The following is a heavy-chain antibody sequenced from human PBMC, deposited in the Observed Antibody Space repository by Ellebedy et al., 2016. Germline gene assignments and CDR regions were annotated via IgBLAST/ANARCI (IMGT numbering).Heavy chain of an antibody. J-gene: IGHJ4*02. CDR1: GGSISSSSYY. D-gene: IGHD4-11*01. V-gene: IGHV4-39*01. CDR3: ARLYHMTTWYYFDY. CDR2: IYYSGST. Sequence: SETLSLTCTVSGGSISSSSYYWGWIRQPPGKGLEWIGSIYYSGSTYYNPSLKSRVTISVDTSKNQFSLKLSSVTAADTAVYYCARLYHMTTWYYFDYWGQGTLVTVSS.